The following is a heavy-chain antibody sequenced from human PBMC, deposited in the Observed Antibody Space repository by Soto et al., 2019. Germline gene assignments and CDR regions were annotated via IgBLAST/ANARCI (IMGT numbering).Heavy chain of an antibody. V-gene: IGHV3-23*01. J-gene: IGHJ6*02. Sequence: QSGGSLRLSCAASGFTFSSYAMSWVRQAPGKGLEWVSAISGSGGSTYYADSVKGRFTISRDNSKNTLYLQMNSLRAEDTAVYYCAKDLRTTVVKLGGMDVWGQGTTVTVSS. CDR3: AKDLRTTVVKLGGMDV. D-gene: IGHD4-17*01. CDR2: ISGSGGST. CDR1: GFTFSSYA.